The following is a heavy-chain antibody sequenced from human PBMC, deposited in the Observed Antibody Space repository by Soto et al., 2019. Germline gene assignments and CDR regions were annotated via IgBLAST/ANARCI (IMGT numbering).Heavy chain of an antibody. Sequence: PGGSLRLSCAASGFTFSSYGMHWVRQAPGKGLEWVAVIWYDGSNKYYADSVKGRFTISRDNSKNTLYLQMNSLRAEDTAVYYCARGSDSSSWTPLDYWGQGTLVTVSS. V-gene: IGHV3-33*01. CDR3: ARGSDSSSWTPLDY. J-gene: IGHJ4*02. D-gene: IGHD6-13*01. CDR1: GFTFSSYG. CDR2: IWYDGSNK.